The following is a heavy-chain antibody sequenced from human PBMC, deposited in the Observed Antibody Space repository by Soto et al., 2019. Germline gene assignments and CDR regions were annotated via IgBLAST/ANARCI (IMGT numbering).Heavy chain of an antibody. J-gene: IGHJ4*02. CDR2: ISIRGGDE. CDR1: GFTFSSYA. Sequence: QVQLVESGGGVVQPGKSLRLSCAASGFTFSSYAMHWASQAPGKGLEWVTVISIRGGDEYYAESVRGRFTISRDDSKKTLYLQMDSLRVEDTAVYYCERGTIVARQHLDYWGQGTLVTVSS. D-gene: IGHD6-6*01. V-gene: IGHV3-30*03. CDR3: ERGTIVARQHLDY.